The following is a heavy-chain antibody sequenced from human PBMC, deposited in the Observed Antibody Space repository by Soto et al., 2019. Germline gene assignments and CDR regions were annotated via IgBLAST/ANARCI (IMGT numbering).Heavy chain of an antibody. CDR3: ARELGFYDTSGYSPYIDY. CDR1: GYTFTSYY. CDR2: ITPGGGTT. D-gene: IGHD3-22*01. V-gene: IGHV1-46*01. Sequence: GASVKVSCKASGYTFTSYYMHWVRQAPGHRLEWMGLITPGGGTTSYVQKFQGRLTMTRDTSTSTVYRELSSLRSEDTAVYYCARELGFYDTSGYSPYIDYRGQATLVTVSS. J-gene: IGHJ4*02.